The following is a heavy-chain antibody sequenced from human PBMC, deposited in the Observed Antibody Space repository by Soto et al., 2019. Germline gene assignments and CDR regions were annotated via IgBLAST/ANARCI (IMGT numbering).Heavy chain of an antibody. CDR3: ARHGFSKHYFYAADV. D-gene: IGHD2-15*01. Sequence: GESLKISCKASGYSFTSYWIGWVRQTPGKGLEWMGIMIPDDGDTRYSPSFEGHVTISADRSTNTAFLHLRSLKALDTAIYFCARHGFSKHYFYAADVWGQGTTVTVSS. V-gene: IGHV5-51*01. CDR2: MIPDDGDT. J-gene: IGHJ6*02. CDR1: GYSFTSYW.